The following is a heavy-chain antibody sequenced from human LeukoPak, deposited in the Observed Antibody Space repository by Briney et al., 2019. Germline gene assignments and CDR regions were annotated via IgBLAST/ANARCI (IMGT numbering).Heavy chain of an antibody. D-gene: IGHD5-18*01. CDR2: ISGYNGNT. CDR3: GRQVDTTMALPDY. J-gene: IGHJ4*02. Sequence: GASVKVSCKASGYTFTNYGISWVRQAPGLGLEWMGWISGYNGNTNFAQKLQGRVTMTTDTSTSTAYMELRSLRSDDTAVYYCGRQVDTTMALPDYWGQGTLVTVSS. V-gene: IGHV1-18*01. CDR1: GYTFTNYG.